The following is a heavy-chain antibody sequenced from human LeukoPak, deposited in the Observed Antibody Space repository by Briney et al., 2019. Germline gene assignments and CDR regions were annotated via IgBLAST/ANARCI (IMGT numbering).Heavy chain of an antibody. CDR1: GFTFSSYS. CDR2: ISTSSSYI. D-gene: IGHD4-23*01. Sequence: GGSLRLSCAASGFTFSSYSMNWVRQAPGKGLEWVSSISTSSSYIYYADSVKGRFTISRDNAKNSLYLQMNSLRAEDTAVYYCARDYGGSSPFDYWGQGTLVTVSS. V-gene: IGHV3-21*01. J-gene: IGHJ4*02. CDR3: ARDYGGSSPFDY.